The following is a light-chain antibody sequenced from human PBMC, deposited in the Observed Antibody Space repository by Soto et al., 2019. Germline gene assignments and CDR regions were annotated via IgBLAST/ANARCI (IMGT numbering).Light chain of an antibody. CDR1: SSDVGGYDY. V-gene: IGLV2-8*01. CDR2: EVT. Sequence: QSALTQPPSASGSPGQSVTISCTGTSSDVGGYDYVSWYQQHTGKAPKLMIYEVTKRPSGVPDRFSGSKSGNTASLTVSALQAEDEADSYCSSYAGSNNFVFGTGTKV. J-gene: IGLJ1*01. CDR3: SSYAGSNNFV.